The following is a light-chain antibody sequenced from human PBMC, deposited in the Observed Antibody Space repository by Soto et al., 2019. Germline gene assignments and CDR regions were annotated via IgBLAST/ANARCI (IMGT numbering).Light chain of an antibody. V-gene: IGLV4-69*01. Sequence: QPVLTQSPSASASLGASVKLTCTLSSGHSSYAIAWHQQQPEKGTRYLMKLDSDGSHTKGDAIPDRFSGSSSGAERYLTISSLQSEDEADYYCQTWGTGIHLVFGGGTKLTVL. CDR3: QTWGTGIHLV. CDR2: LDSDGSH. CDR1: SGHSSYA. J-gene: IGLJ2*01.